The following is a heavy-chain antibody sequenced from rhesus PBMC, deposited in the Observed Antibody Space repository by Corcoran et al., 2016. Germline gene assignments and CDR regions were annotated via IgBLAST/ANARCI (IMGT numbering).Heavy chain of an antibody. V-gene: IGHV3S25*01. Sequence: EVQLVESGGGLAKPGGSLRLSCAASGFTFSSYWMNWVRQAPGKGLEWVSAINSGGGSTYYADSVQGRFTISRDNSKNTLSLQMNSLRAEDTAVYYCAKDGGSWNNPEYFEFWGQGAPVTVSS. J-gene: IGHJ1*01. CDR3: AKDGGSWNNPEYFEF. CDR2: INSGGGST. D-gene: IGHD1-20*01. CDR1: GFTFSSYW.